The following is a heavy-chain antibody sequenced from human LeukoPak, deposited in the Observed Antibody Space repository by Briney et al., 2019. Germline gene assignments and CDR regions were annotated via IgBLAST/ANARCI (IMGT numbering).Heavy chain of an antibody. V-gene: IGHV4-38-2*02. J-gene: IGHJ4*02. D-gene: IGHD3-16*02. Sequence: SETLSLTCTVSGYSISSGYYRGWIRQPPGKGLEWIGSIYHSGSTYHNPSLKSRVTISVDTSKNQFSLKLSSVTAADTAVYYCARAYYDYVWGSYRVNLFDYWGQGTLVTVSS. CDR3: ARAYYDYVWGSYRVNLFDY. CDR2: IYHSGST. CDR1: GYSISSGYY.